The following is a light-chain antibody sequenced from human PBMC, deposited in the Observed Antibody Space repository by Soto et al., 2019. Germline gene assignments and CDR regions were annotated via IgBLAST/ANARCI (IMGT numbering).Light chain of an antibody. J-gene: IGLJ1*01. CDR3: SSYTTSNTRQIV. CDR1: SSDVGGYNY. CDR2: DVS. V-gene: IGLV2-14*03. Sequence: QAVVTQPASVSGSPGQSITISCTGTSSDVGGYNYVSWYQHHPGKAPKLIIYDVSNRPSGVSIRFSGSKSDNTASLTISGLQPEDEADYHCSSYTTSNTRQIVFGTGTKLTVL.